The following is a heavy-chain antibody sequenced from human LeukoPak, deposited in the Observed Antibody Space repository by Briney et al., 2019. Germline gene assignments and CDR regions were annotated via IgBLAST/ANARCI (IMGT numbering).Heavy chain of an antibody. CDR2: ISYDGKKR. V-gene: IGHV3-30*04. J-gene: IGHJ4*02. D-gene: IGHD3-10*01. CDR3: ARDWGYDSGTYCVY. Sequence: TGGSLRLSCAASGFTFSSYSMHWVRQAPGKGLEWVAVISYDGKKRFYADSVKGRFTISRDNSKYTVYVQMNSLRAEDMAVYYCARDWGYDSGTYCVYWGQGTLVTVSS. CDR1: GFTFSSYS.